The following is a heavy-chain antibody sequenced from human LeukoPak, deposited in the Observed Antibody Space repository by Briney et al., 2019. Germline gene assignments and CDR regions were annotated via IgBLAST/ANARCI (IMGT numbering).Heavy chain of an antibody. CDR3: ARKLWFGEPCCYFDY. CDR2: ITSGSSYR. Sequence: GGSLRLSCAASGFTFSSYNMNWVRQAPGKGLEWVSSITSGSSYRFYADSVKGRFTISRDNAKNSLHLQMNSLRAEDTAVYYCARKLWFGEPCCYFDYWGQGTLVTVSS. J-gene: IGHJ4*02. V-gene: IGHV3-21*01. D-gene: IGHD3-10*01. CDR1: GFTFSSYN.